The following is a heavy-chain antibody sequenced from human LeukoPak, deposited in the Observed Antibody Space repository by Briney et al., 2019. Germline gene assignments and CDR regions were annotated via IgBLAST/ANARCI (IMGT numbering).Heavy chain of an antibody. J-gene: IGHJ1*01. CDR2: INHSGST. Sequence: KPSETLSLTCAVYGGSFSGYYWSWIRQPPGKGLEWIGEINHSGSTNYNPSLKSRVTISVDTSKNQFSLKLSSATAADTAVYYCARGIAAAGRIFQHWGQGTLVTVSS. CDR3: ARGIAAAGRIFQH. D-gene: IGHD6-13*01. CDR1: GGSFSGYY. V-gene: IGHV4-34*01.